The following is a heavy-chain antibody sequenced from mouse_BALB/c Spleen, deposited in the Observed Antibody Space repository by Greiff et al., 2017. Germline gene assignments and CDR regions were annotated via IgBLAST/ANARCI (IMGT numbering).Heavy chain of an antibody. V-gene: IGHV1-69*02. D-gene: IGHD4-1*01. CDR2: IDPSDSYT. J-gene: IGHJ2*01. CDR3: ANLGLDY. Sequence: QVQLKQPGAELVQPGASVKLSCKASGYTFTSYWMHWVKQRPGQGLEWVGEIDPSDSYTNYNQKFKGKATLTVDKSSSTAYMQLSSLTSEDSAVYYCANLGLDYWGQGTTLTVSS. CDR1: GYTFTSYW.